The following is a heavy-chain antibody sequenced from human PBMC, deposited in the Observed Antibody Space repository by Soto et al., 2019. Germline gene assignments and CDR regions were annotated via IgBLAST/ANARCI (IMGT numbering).Heavy chain of an antibody. Sequence: QVQLVQSGGEVKRPGASVKVSCKTSSYTFSNYGITWVRQAPGQPLEWLGWISLYSDGTNYAQKFQGRVSMTTETSTTTAYMELRSLRSDDTAVYYFARVVPSAEAWFGPWGQGTLVTVSS. CDR3: ARVVPSAEAWFGP. CDR1: SYTFSNYG. CDR2: ISLYSDGT. V-gene: IGHV1-18*01. J-gene: IGHJ5*02. D-gene: IGHD2-2*01.